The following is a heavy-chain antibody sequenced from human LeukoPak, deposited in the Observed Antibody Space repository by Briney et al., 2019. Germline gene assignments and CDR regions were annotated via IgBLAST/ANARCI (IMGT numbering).Heavy chain of an antibody. D-gene: IGHD6-19*01. Sequence: GGSLRLSCAASGFTFSSYGMHWVRQAPGKGRGWVAVISYDGSNKYYADSVKGRFTISRDNSKNTLYLQMNSLRAEDTAVYYCAKRYYSSGSDYFDYWGQGTLVTVSS. CDR2: ISYDGSNK. J-gene: IGHJ4*02. CDR3: AKRYYSSGSDYFDY. CDR1: GFTFSSYG. V-gene: IGHV3-30*18.